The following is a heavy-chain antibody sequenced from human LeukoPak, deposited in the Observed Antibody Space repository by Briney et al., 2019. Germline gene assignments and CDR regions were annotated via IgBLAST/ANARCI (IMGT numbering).Heavy chain of an antibody. J-gene: IGHJ4*02. V-gene: IGHV6-1*01. CDR2: TYYRSKWSN. CDR3: ASAGYSTTWYSFFDS. Sequence: SQTLSLTCAISGDSVSSITAAWNWIRQSPSRGLEWLGRTYYRSKWSNDYAVSLRGRITINPDTSKNQFSLQLNSVTHEDTAVYYCASAGYSTTWYSFFDSWGQGTLVTVSS. CDR1: GDSVSSITAA. D-gene: IGHD6-13*01.